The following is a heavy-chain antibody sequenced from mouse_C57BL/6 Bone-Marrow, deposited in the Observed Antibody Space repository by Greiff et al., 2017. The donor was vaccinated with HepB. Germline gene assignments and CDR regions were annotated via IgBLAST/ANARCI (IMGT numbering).Heavy chain of an antibody. CDR2: IRNKANGYTT. V-gene: IGHV7-3*01. J-gene: IGHJ4*01. Sequence: EVQLVESGGGLVQPGGSLSLSCAASGFTFTDYYMSWVRQPPGKALEWLGFIRNKANGYTTEYSASVKGRFTISRDNSQSILYLQMNALRAEDSATYYCARPVYYYAMDYWGQGTSVTVSS. CDR1: GFTFTDYY. CDR3: ARPVYYYAMDY.